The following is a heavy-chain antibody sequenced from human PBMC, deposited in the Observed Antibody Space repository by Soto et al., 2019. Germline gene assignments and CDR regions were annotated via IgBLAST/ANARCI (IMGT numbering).Heavy chain of an antibody. CDR2: IYYSGST. CDR3: ARTHIAAAGDYYFDY. D-gene: IGHD6-13*01. CDR1: GGSISSGDYY. V-gene: IGHV4-30-4*01. J-gene: IGHJ4*02. Sequence: SETLSLTCTVSGGSISSGDYYWSWIRQPPGKGLEWIGYIYYSGSTYYNPSLKSRVTISVDASKNQFSLKLSSVTAADTAVYYCARTHIAAAGDYYFDYWGQGTLVTGSS.